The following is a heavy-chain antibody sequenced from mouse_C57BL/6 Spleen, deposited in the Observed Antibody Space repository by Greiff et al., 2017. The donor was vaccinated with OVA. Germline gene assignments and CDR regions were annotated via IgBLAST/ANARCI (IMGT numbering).Heavy chain of an antibody. CDR2: IYPGSGNT. D-gene: IGHD1-1*01. J-gene: IGHJ1*03. Sequence: QLQQSGAELVRPGASVKLSCKASGYTFTDYYINWVKQRPGQGLEWIARIYPGSGNTYYNEKFKGKATLTAEKSSSTAYMQLSSLTSEDSAVYFCARGGLAVVANFDVWGTGTTVTVSS. V-gene: IGHV1-76*01. CDR1: GYTFTDYY. CDR3: ARGGLAVVANFDV.